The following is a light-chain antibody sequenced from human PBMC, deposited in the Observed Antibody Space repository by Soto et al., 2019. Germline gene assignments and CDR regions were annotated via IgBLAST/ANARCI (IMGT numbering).Light chain of an antibody. J-gene: IGKJ1*01. CDR1: QSVLSRSNNKNY. V-gene: IGKV4-1*01. Sequence: DIVLTQSPASLAVSLGDRAAINCRSSQSVLSRSNNKNYLAWYQQKPRQPPKLLIYWASTRESGVPDRFSGSGSGTDFTLTISSLQAADVAVYYCQQEYATPTFGQGTKVEIK. CDR3: QQEYATPT. CDR2: WAS.